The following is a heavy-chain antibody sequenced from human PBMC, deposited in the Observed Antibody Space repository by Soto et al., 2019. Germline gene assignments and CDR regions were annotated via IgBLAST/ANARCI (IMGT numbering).Heavy chain of an antibody. V-gene: IGHV4-31*03. CDR2: IYHSGST. J-gene: IGHJ6*02. D-gene: IGHD3-3*01. Sequence: QVQLQESGPGLVKFSQTLSLTCTVSGGSIRTTRYYWSRIRQHPGKGLEWIAYIYHSGSTYYNPSLKSRVSMLVDTSSNEFALSLSTVTAAATAVYYCARVTSEVRSAISGVVIGTMDVWGQWNKVTVYS. CDR3: ARVTSEVRSAISGVVIGTMDV. CDR1: GGSIRTTRYY.